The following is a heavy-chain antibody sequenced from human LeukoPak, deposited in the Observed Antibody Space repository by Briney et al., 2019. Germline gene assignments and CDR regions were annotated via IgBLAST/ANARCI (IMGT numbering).Heavy chain of an antibody. J-gene: IGHJ4*02. Sequence: PGGSLRLSCAASGFTLSNAWMSCVRQAPGKGLASVVRIKSKTDGGTTDYAAPVKRCFTISRDDSKNTLYLQMNSLKTEDTSEYYCTTPRITICGMVILYFDDWGQGTLVTVSS. V-gene: IGHV3-15*01. CDR3: TTPRITICGMVILYFDD. CDR1: GFTLSNAW. CDR2: IKSKTDGGTT. D-gene: IGHD3-3*01.